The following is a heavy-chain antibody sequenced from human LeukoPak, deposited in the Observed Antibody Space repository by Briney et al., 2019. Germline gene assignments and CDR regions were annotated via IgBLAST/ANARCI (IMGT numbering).Heavy chain of an antibody. J-gene: IGHJ5*02. D-gene: IGHD1-26*01. V-gene: IGHV3-30*02. CDR3: SKVKWELRTNWFDP. CDR1: ALTATSIG. CDR2: IRYDGSNK. Sequence: PGGSLRLSCAVYALTATSIGMHWGRQAPGKGMEWVAFIRYDGSNKYYADSVKGRFTSSGDNSKNTLYMQMNSLRAEDTAVCYCSKVKWELRTNWFDPWGQGTLVTVSS.